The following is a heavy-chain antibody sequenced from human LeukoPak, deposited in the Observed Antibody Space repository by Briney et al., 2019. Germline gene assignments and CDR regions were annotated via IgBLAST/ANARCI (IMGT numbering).Heavy chain of an antibody. D-gene: IGHD3-22*01. Sequence: PGGSLRLSCAASGFTFSSYAMSWVRQAPGKGLESVSAISGSGGSTYYVDSVKGRFTISRDNSKNTLYLQMNSLRAEDTAVYYCAKDRSYYDSSGYYDYWGQGTLVTVSS. J-gene: IGHJ4*02. V-gene: IGHV3-23*01. CDR1: GFTFSSYA. CDR3: AKDRSYYDSSGYYDY. CDR2: ISGSGGST.